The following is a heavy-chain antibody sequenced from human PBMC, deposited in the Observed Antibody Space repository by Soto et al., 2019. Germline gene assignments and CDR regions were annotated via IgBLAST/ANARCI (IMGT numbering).Heavy chain of an antibody. V-gene: IGHV4-31*03. CDR1: GGSISSGGYY. Sequence: LSLTCTVSGGSISSGGYYWNWIRQHPGKGLEWIGYIYYSGSTYYNPSLKSRVTISVDTSKNQFSLKLSSVTAADTAVYYCARQNPPGYYYYAMDVWGQGTTVTVYS. CDR3: ARQNPPGYYYYAMDV. J-gene: IGHJ6*02. CDR2: IYYSGST.